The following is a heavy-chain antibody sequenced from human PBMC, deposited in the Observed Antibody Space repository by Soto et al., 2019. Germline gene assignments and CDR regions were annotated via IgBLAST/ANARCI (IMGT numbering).Heavy chain of an antibody. D-gene: IGHD3-3*01. CDR2: INPNSGGT. V-gene: IGHV1-2*04. J-gene: IGHJ6*02. Sequence: ASVKVSCKASGYTFTCYYMHWVRHAPGQGREWMGWINPNSGGTNYAQKFQGWVTMTRDTSISTAYMELSRLRSDDTAVYYCARDLWSGYYPTYYYYGMDVWGQGTTVTVSS. CDR3: ARDLWSGYYPTYYYYGMDV. CDR1: GYTFTCYY.